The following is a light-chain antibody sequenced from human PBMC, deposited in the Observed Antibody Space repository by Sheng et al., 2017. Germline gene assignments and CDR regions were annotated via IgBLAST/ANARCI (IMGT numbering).Light chain of an antibody. Sequence: SYELTQPPSVSVSPGQTARITCSGDVLPKQFSYWYQQKPGRAPVLVIFKDNERPSGIPERFSASSSGTTVTLIIRGVQAEDEADYYCQSPDSTGPWVFGGGTKLTVL. CDR3: QSPDSTGPWV. V-gene: IGLV3-25*03. CDR1: VLPKQF. J-gene: IGLJ3*02. CDR2: KDN.